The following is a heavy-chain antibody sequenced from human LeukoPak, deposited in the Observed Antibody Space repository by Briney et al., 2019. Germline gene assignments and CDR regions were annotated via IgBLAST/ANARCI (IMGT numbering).Heavy chain of an antibody. CDR2: IYYSGST. CDR3: ARRVSGSGWYSY. Sequence: SETLSLTCTVSGGSISSSIYYWGWIRQPPGKGLEWIGSIYYSGSTYYNPSLKSRVTISVDTSKNQFSLKLSSVTAADTAVYYCARRVSGSGWYSYWGQGTLVTVSS. J-gene: IGHJ4*02. D-gene: IGHD6-19*01. V-gene: IGHV4-39*01. CDR1: GGSISSSIYY.